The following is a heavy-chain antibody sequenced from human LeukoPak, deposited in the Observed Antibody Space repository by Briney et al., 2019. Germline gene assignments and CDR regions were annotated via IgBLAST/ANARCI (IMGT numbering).Heavy chain of an antibody. V-gene: IGHV1-18*01. J-gene: IGHJ6*02. D-gene: IGHD3-22*01. CDR2: ISAYNGNT. CDR3: ARDQEYYDSSGYYVYYYYYGMDA. CDR1: GYTFTSYG. Sequence: ASVKVSCKASGYTFTSYGISWVRQAPGQGLEWMGWISAYNGNTNYAQKLQGRVTMTTDTSTSTAYMELRSLRSDDTAVYYCARDQEYYDSSGYYVYYYYYGMDAWGQGTTVTVSS.